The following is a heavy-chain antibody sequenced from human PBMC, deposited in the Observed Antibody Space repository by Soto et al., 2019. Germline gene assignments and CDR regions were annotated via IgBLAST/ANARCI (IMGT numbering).Heavy chain of an antibody. CDR3: TKWNGYGDH. CDR1: GLSLSTYG. V-gene: IGHV3-23*01. CDR2: VSGGSGTT. J-gene: IGHJ4*02. Sequence: VELLESGGGLVQPGGSLRLCCTASGLSLSTYGVTWVRQAPGKGLEWVSGVSGGSGTTHYADSVKGRFTITTDNSEHTAYLQMNSLRVEDTAVYYCTKWNGYGDHGGQGTLVTVS. D-gene: IGHD1-1*01.